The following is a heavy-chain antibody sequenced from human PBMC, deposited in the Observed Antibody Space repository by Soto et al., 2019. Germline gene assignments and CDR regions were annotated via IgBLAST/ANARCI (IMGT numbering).Heavy chain of an antibody. Sequence: QVQLVQSGAEVKKPGASVKVSCKASGYTFTGYYMHWVRQAPGQGLEWMGWINPNSGGTNYAQKFEPRVTLTRDTSSSTAYMERRRLRYDDTAVYYCARGDRITFGGVIDTDYWGQGTLVTVSS. CDR1: GYTFTGYY. J-gene: IGHJ4*02. CDR2: INPNSGGT. CDR3: ARGDRITFGGVIDTDY. V-gene: IGHV1-2*02. D-gene: IGHD3-16*02.